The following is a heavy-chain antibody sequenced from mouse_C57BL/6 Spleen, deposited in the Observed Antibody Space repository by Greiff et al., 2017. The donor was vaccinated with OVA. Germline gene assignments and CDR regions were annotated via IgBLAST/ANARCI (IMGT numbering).Heavy chain of an antibody. Sequence: VQLQESGPGLVAPSQSLSITCTVSGFSLTSYGVHWVRQPPGKGLEWLVVIWSDGSTTYNSALKSRLSISKDNSKSQVFLKMNSLQTDDTAMYYCARHGIYYDYDGGYYYAMDYWGQGTSVTVSS. D-gene: IGHD2-4*01. CDR2: IWSDGST. CDR3: ARHGIYYDYDGGYYYAMDY. CDR1: GFSLTSYG. V-gene: IGHV2-6-1*01. J-gene: IGHJ4*01.